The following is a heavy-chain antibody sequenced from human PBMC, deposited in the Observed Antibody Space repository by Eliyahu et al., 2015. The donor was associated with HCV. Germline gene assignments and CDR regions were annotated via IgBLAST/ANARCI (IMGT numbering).Heavy chain of an antibody. V-gene: IGHV3-11*06. J-gene: IGHJ4*02. D-gene: IGHD1-26*01. CDR2: ISGSSSYL. CDR3: ARYFGSYSPLDY. CDR1: GFTFSDYY. Sequence: QVQLVESGGGLVKPGGSLRLSCAASGFTFSDYYMSWIRQAPGKGLEWISDISGSSSYLKYADSVKGRFTISRDNTRNSLYLQIKSLRADDTAVYYCARYFGSYSPLDYWGRGILVTVSS.